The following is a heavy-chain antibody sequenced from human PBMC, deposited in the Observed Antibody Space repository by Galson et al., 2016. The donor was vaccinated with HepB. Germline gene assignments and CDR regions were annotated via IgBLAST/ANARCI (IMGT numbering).Heavy chain of an antibody. CDR2: IRTRPTT. D-gene: IGHD1-1*01. J-gene: IGHJ4*02. CDR3: AKERLVRRNFDH. CDR1: GFVFSNFG. Sequence: SLRLSRAAFGFVFSNFGLSWARPAPGKGREWVESIRTRPTTDYSDSVQGQFTLSTDTSNNTLYLQMNGLRAGDTAVYYCAKERLVRRNFDHWGQGILVTVSS. V-gene: IGHV3-23*01.